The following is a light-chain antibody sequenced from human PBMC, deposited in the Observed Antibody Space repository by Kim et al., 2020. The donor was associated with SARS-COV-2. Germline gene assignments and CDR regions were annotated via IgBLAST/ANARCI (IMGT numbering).Light chain of an antibody. Sequence: DIVMTQSPLSLPVPPGEPASISCRSSQSLLHSNGYNYLDWYLQKPGQSPQLLIYLGSNRASGVPDRFSGSGSGTDFTLKISRVEAEDVGVYYCMQTLQTPLTFGGGTKLEIK. J-gene: IGKJ4*01. V-gene: IGKV2-28*01. CDR2: LGS. CDR3: MQTLQTPLT. CDR1: QSLLHSNGYNY.